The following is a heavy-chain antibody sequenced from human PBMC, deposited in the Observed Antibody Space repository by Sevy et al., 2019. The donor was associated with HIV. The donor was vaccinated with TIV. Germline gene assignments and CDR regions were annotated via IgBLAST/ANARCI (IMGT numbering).Heavy chain of an antibody. CDR1: GFIFSSNG. V-gene: IGHV3-48*03. Sequence: GGSLRLSCAASGFIFSSNGTNWVRQAPGKGLEWVSYIGSSGSPIYYADSVKGRFTISRGNAKNSLYLQMNSLRAEDTAVYYCARVSVDTNFYGMDVWGQGTTVTVSS. CDR3: ARVSVDTNFYGMDV. J-gene: IGHJ6*02. CDR2: IGSSGSPI. D-gene: IGHD5-18*01.